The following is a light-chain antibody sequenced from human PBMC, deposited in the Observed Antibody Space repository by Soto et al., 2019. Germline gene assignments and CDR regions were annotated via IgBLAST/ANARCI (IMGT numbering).Light chain of an antibody. J-gene: IGKJ2*01. CDR3: QQYGGSPPYT. CDR2: GTS. V-gene: IGKV3-20*01. Sequence: EVVLTQSPSTLSLSPGDRTTISCRASQTVASSFFAWYQQKPGQAPRLLIYGTSNRAAGIPDRFSGRGSGTDLTLTISRLEPEDFAVYFCQQYGGSPPYTFGRGTKLEI. CDR1: QTVASSF.